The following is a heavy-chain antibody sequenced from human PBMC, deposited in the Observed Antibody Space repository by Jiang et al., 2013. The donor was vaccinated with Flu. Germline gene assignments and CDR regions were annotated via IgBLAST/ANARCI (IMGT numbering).Heavy chain of an antibody. V-gene: IGHV4-30-4*08. CDR2: IYYSGST. D-gene: IGHD3-10*01. CDR3: ARGRLWFGESWNSYYYYGMDV. CDR1: VAPSAVVITT. J-gene: IGHJ6*02. Sequence: KPSQTLSLTCTVSVAPSAVVITTGAGSASPHGKGLEWIGYIYYSGSTYYNPSLKSRVTISVDTSKNQFSLKLSSVTAADTAVYYCARGRLWFGESWNSYYYYGMDVWGQGTTVTVSS.